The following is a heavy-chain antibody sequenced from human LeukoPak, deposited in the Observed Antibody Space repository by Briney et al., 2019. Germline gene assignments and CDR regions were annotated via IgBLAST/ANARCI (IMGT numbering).Heavy chain of an antibody. Sequence: GGSLRLSCTASGFTVSGNFMNWVRQAPGKGLEWVSVVYTDGNIYYADSVKGRFTISKGNSKNTVDLLMNSVRAEDTALYYCAKGKFGDPLNYWGQGTLVTVSS. CDR3: AKGKFGDPLNY. V-gene: IGHV3-53*01. D-gene: IGHD3-10*01. J-gene: IGHJ4*02. CDR1: GFTVSGNF. CDR2: VYTDGNI.